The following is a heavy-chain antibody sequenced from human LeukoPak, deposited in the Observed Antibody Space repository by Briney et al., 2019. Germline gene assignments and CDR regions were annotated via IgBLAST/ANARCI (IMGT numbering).Heavy chain of an antibody. CDR1: GYTFTGYY. CDR3: AVTTVTTGYFQH. D-gene: IGHD4-17*01. CDR2: INPNSGGT. Sequence: RASVKVSRKASGYTFTGYYMHWVRQAPGQGLEWVGRINPNSGGTNSAQKFQGRVTMTTETSISTAYMELSRLRSDDTTVYYCAVTTVTTGYFQHSGHGTLVTVSS. J-gene: IGHJ1*01. V-gene: IGHV1-2*06.